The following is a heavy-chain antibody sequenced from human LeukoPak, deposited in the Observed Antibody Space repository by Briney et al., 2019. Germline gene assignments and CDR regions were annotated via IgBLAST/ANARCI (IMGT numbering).Heavy chain of an antibody. D-gene: IGHD6-13*01. Sequence: ASVKVSCKASGYTFSGYYLHWVRQAPGQGLQWVGWINPNSGDTHYAQMFQGRVTMTRDTSINTAYMELRRVRSDDTAVYYCAKSAQYSSAWFTGAFDYWGQGTLVIVSS. CDR2: INPNSGDT. V-gene: IGHV1-2*02. CDR1: GYTFSGYY. CDR3: AKSAQYSSAWFTGAFDY. J-gene: IGHJ4*02.